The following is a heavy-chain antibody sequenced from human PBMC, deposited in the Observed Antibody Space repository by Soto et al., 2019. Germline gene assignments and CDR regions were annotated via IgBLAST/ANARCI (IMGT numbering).Heavy chain of an antibody. CDR1: GVSIRSGNYY. Sequence: QLQLQESGPGLVKPSETLSLNCTVSGVSIRSGNYYWGWVRQTPGKGLEWIGSIYHTGGTSDNLTVNCRVTISVVTTKNQFSLNLRSVAAAAAAVYYCVHDYNRGMDVWGQGTTVTVSS. CDR3: VHDYNRGMDV. V-gene: IGHV4-39*01. J-gene: IGHJ6*02. D-gene: IGHD3-22*01. CDR2: IYHTGGT.